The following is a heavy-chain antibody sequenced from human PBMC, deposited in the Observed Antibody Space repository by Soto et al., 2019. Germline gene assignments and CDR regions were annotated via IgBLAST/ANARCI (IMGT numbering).Heavy chain of an antibody. D-gene: IGHD5-18*01. Sequence: GASVMVSCKASGYTFTGYYMHWVRQAPGQGLEWMGWINPNSGGTNYAQKFQGRVTMTRDTSISTAYMELSRLRSDDTAVYYCARELTVDTAMVGHWGQGTLVTVSS. CDR2: INPNSGGT. V-gene: IGHV1-2*02. CDR1: GYTFTGYY. J-gene: IGHJ4*02. CDR3: ARELTVDTAMVGH.